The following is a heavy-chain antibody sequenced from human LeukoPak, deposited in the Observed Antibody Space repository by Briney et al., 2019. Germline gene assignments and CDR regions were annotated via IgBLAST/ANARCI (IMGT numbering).Heavy chain of an antibody. CDR3: ARDQNGFDY. Sequence: PSETLSLTCTVSGGSISSSSYHWGWIRQPPGRGLEWIGSIYYSGSTYYNPSLKCRVTISVDTSKNQFSLRLSSVTAADTAVYYCARDQNGFDYWGQGTLVTVSS. V-gene: IGHV4-39*07. D-gene: IGHD1-1*01. CDR2: IYYSGST. J-gene: IGHJ4*02. CDR1: GGSISSSSYH.